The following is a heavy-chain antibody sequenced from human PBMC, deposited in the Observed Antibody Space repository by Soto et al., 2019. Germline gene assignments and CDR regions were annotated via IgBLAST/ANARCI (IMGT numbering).Heavy chain of an antibody. V-gene: IGHV3-9*01. CDR2: ISWNSGSI. CDR1: GFTFDVYG. Sequence: EVQLVESGGGLVQPGRSLRLSCAASGFTFDVYGMHWVRQAPGKGLEWVSGISWNSGSIGYADSVKGRFTVSRDNARSSLYLQMNSLRAEDTALYYCAKDYLTAGYNSDWYAHWGQGTLVTVSS. CDR3: AKDYLTAGYNSDWYAH. D-gene: IGHD1-1*01. J-gene: IGHJ5*02.